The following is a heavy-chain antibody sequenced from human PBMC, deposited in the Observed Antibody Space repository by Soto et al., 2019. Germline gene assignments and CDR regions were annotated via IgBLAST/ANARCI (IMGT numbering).Heavy chain of an antibody. Sequence: GGSLRLSCVASGFTFSSYAMGWVRQAPGKGLEWVSATSGSGGSTYYADSVKGRFTISRDNSKNTLYLQMNSLRAEDTAVYYCAKDLVGAGSNWYFDLWGRGTLVTVSS. CDR2: TSGSGGST. J-gene: IGHJ2*01. V-gene: IGHV3-23*01. CDR3: AKDLVGAGSNWYFDL. CDR1: GFTFSSYA. D-gene: IGHD1-26*01.